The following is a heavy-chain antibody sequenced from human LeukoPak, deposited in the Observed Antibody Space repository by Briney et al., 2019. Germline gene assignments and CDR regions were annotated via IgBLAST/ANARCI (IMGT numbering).Heavy chain of an antibody. D-gene: IGHD1-26*01. CDR2: ISAYNGNT. Sequence: EASVKVSCKASGYTFTNFGISWVRQAPGQGLEWMGWISAYNGNTNYAQRLQGRVTMTTDTSTSTAYMELRSLRSDDTAVYYCARYLVGATTDYWGQGTLVTVSS. J-gene: IGHJ4*02. V-gene: IGHV1-18*01. CDR3: ARYLVGATTDY. CDR1: GYTFTNFG.